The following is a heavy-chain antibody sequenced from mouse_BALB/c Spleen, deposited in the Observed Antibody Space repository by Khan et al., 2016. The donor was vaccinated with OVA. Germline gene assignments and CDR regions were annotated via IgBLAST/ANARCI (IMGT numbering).Heavy chain of an antibody. CDR3: TRHGYVAWFTY. J-gene: IGHJ3*01. V-gene: IGHV1S135*01. Sequence: VQLQQSGPELMKPGASVKISCKASGYSFTSYYIHWVIQSHGKSLEWIGYIDPFSGDTTYNQKFKGRATLTVDKSSSTAYINLSNLTSEDSAFYYCTRHGYVAWFTYWGQGTLVTVSA. D-gene: IGHD2-2*01. CDR2: IDPFSGDT. CDR1: GYSFTSYY.